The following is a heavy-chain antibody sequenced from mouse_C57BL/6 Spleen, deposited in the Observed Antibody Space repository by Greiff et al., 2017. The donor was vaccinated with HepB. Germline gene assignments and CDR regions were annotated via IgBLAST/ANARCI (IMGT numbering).Heavy chain of an antibody. V-gene: IGHV1-26*01. CDR1: GYTFTDYY. CDR3: ARGVRAPFAY. J-gene: IGHJ3*01. D-gene: IGHD5-1*01. CDR2: INPNNGGT. Sequence: EVQLQQSGPELVKPGASVKISCKASGYTFTDYYMNWVKQSHGKSLEWIGDINPNNGGTSYNQKFKGKATLTVDKSSSTAYMELRSLTSEDSAVYYCARGVRAPFAYWGQGTLVTVSA.